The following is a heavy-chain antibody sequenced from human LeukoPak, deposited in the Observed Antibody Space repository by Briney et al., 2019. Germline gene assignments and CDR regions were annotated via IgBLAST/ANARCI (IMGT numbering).Heavy chain of an antibody. CDR1: GGSISSSSYY. D-gene: IGHD5-18*01. J-gene: IGHJ4*02. CDR3: ARHVRDTAYGYFDY. CDR2: IYYSGST. V-gene: IGHV4-39*01. Sequence: SETLSLTCTVSGGSISSSSYYWGWIRQPPGKGLEWIGSIYYSGSTYYNPSLKSRVTISVDTSKNQFSLKLSSVTAADTAVYYCARHVRDTAYGYFDYWGQGTLVTVSS.